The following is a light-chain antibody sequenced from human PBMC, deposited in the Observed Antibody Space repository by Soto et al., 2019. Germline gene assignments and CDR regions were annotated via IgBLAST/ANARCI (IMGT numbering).Light chain of an antibody. CDR3: SSNVGDNNRYV. Sequence: QSVLTQPPSASGSPGQSVTISCTGTSSDVGGYNFVSWYQQHPGKAPKLIIYEVNKRPSGVPNRFSGSKSGNTASLTVSGLHAEDEADDYCSSNVGDNNRYVFGTGTKVTVL. CDR1: SSDVGGYNF. CDR2: EVN. V-gene: IGLV2-8*01. J-gene: IGLJ1*01.